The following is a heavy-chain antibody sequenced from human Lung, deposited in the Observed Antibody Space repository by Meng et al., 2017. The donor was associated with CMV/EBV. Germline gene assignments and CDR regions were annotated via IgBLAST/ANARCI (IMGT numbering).Heavy chain of an antibody. CDR3: ARDFGSSWYPNWFHP. J-gene: IGHJ5*02. Sequence: PQRWSPGLLKPSGSLSLTCTASGDSITSYYWSRLRPPAGKGLEWIGRISASGNTRYNPSLKSRVTMSVDTSKNQFSLKLSSVTAADTAVYYCARDFGSSWYPNWFHPWGQGTLVTVSS. V-gene: IGHV4-4*07. CDR1: GDSITSYY. CDR2: ISASGNT. D-gene: IGHD6-13*01.